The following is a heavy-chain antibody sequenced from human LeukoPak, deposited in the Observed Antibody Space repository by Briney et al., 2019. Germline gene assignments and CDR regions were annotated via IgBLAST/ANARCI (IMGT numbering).Heavy chain of an antibody. CDR3: ARGGYWGDYVFDF. CDR1: GFTFSRNG. D-gene: IGHD4-17*01. Sequence: GESLRLSCAASGFTFSRNGMHWVRQAPGKGLEWVAAISYDGSNKWHADSVKGRFTISRDNSKHTLYLQMNSLRAEDTAVYYCARGGYWGDYVFDFWGPGTLVTVSS. V-gene: IGHV3-30*03. CDR2: ISYDGSNK. J-gene: IGHJ4*02.